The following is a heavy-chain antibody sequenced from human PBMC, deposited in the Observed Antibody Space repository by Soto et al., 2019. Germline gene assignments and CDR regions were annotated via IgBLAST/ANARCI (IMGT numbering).Heavy chain of an antibody. CDR1: GYTLTELS. V-gene: IGHV1-24*01. Sequence: ASVKVSCKVSGYTLTELSMHWVRQAPGKGFEWMGGFDPEDGETIYAQKFQGRVTMTEDTSTDTAYMELSSLRSEDTAVYYCAKFFITGTTALEGYFDYWGQGTLVTVSS. CDR2: FDPEDGET. D-gene: IGHD1-7*01. J-gene: IGHJ4*02. CDR3: AKFFITGTTALEGYFDY.